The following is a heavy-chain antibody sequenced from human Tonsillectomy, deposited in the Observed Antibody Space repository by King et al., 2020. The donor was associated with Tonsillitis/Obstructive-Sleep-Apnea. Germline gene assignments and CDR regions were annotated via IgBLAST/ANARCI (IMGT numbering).Heavy chain of an antibody. V-gene: IGHV4-59*01. CDR2: IYYSGST. Sequence: QLQESGPGLVKPSETLSLPCTVPGGPISSYYWSWIRQPPGKGLEWIGYIYYSGSTNYHPSLKSRVTISVDTSKNQFSLKLSSVTAADTAVYYCARLSIPIFGVVIMGSWFDPWGQGTLVTVSS. CDR1: GGPISSYY. D-gene: IGHD3-3*01. CDR3: ARLSIPIFGVVIMGSWFDP. J-gene: IGHJ5*02.